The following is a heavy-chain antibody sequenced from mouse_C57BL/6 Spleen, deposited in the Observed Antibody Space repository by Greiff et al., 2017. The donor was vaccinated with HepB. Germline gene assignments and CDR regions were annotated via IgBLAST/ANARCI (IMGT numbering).Heavy chain of an antibody. CDR1: GYTFTSYW. J-gene: IGHJ3*01. V-gene: IGHV1-61*01. CDR2: IYPSDSET. Sequence: VQLQQPGAELVRPGSSVKLSCKASGYTFTSYWMDWVKQRPGQGLEWIGNIYPSDSETHYNQKFKDKATLTVDKSSSTAYMQLSSLSSEDSAVYYCARLGAQATSWFAYWGQGTLVTVSA. D-gene: IGHD3-2*02. CDR3: ARLGAQATSWFAY.